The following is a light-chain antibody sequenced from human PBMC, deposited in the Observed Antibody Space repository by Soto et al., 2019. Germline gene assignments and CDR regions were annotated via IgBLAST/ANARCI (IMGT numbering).Light chain of an antibody. CDR2: EVT. V-gene: IGLV2-23*02. Sequence: SALTQPASVSGSPGQSITISCTGTSGDVGNFNLVFWYQQHPGKAPNLIIFEVTKRPSGVSNRFSGSKSGNTASLTISGLHAEDAADYYCCSYAGGSIYVLFGGGTKLTVL. J-gene: IGLJ2*01. CDR3: CSYAGGSIYVL. CDR1: SGDVGNFNL.